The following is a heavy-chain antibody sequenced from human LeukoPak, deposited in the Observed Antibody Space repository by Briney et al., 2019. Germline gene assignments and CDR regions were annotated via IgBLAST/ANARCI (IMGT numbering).Heavy chain of an antibody. CDR2: INQDGYEK. Sequence: PGGSLRLSCAASGFTFSSHWMSWVRQAPGKGLECVANINQDGYEKYYVDSVKGRFTVSRDNAKNSLHLQMNSLRAEDTAVYYCARDSEYSSSFAFDIWGPGTVVTVSS. D-gene: IGHD6-13*01. CDR3: ARDSEYSSSFAFDI. V-gene: IGHV3-7*01. J-gene: IGHJ3*02. CDR1: GFTFSSHW.